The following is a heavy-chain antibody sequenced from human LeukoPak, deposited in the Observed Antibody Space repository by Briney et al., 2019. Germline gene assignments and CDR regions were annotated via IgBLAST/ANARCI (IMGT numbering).Heavy chain of an antibody. Sequence: GRSLRLSCEASGFTFDDYAMHWVRQAPGKGLEWVSGITWNSGSIDYADSVKGRFTISRDNAKNSLYLQMNSLRAEDTALYYCAKSRSGGNYGDFDYWGQGTLVTVSS. V-gene: IGHV3-9*01. CDR2: ITWNSGSI. CDR1: GFTFDDYA. J-gene: IGHJ4*02. D-gene: IGHD1-7*01. CDR3: AKSRSGGNYGDFDY.